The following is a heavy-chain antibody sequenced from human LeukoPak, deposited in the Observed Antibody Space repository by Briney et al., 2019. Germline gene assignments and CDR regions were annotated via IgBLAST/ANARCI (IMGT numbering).Heavy chain of an antibody. D-gene: IGHD3-10*01. CDR2: IYSGGST. CDR1: GFTVSSNY. V-gene: IGHV3-53*01. Sequence: GGSLRLSCAASGFTVSSNYMSWVRQAPGKGLEWVSVIYSGGSTYYADSVKGRFTISRHNSKNTLYLQMNSLRAEDTAVYYCARDRSYYGSGSYYDYWGQGTLVTVSS. CDR3: ARDRSYYGSGSYYDY. J-gene: IGHJ4*02.